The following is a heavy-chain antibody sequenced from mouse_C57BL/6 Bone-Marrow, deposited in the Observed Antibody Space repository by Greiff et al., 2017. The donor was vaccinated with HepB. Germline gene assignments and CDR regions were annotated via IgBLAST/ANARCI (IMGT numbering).Heavy chain of an antibody. V-gene: IGHV1-55*01. D-gene: IGHD4-1*01. CDR3: ARDWYWYFDV. CDR2: IYPGSGST. J-gene: IGHJ1*03. CDR1: GYTFTSYW. Sequence: QVQLQQPGAELVKPGASVKMSCKASGYTFTSYWITWVKQRPGQGLGWIGDIYPGSGSTNYNEKFKSKATLTVDTSSSTAYMQLSSLTSEDSAVYYCARDWYWYFDVWGTGTTVTVSS.